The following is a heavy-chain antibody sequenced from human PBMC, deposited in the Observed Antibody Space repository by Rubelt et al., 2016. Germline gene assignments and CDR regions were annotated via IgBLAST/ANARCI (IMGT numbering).Heavy chain of an antibody. J-gene: IGHJ4*02. CDR1: GGSISSYY. CDR2: IYYSGST. D-gene: IGHD3-22*01. CDR3: ARARHPDYYDSSGYMYYFDY. V-gene: IGHV4-59*05. Sequence: QVQLQESGPGLVKPSETLSLTCTVSGGSISSYYWSWIRQPPGKGLEWIGSIYYSGSTYYNPSLKSRFPISVDTSKNQFSLKLSSVTAADTAVYYCARARHPDYYDSSGYMYYFDYWGQGTLVTVSS.